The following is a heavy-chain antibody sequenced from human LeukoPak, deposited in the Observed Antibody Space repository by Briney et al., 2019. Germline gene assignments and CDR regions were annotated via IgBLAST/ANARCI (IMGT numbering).Heavy chain of an antibody. Sequence: SETLSLTCTVSGGSISSYYWSWIRQPPGKGLEWIGFIYYSGSTNYNPSLKSRVTISVDTSKNQFSLKLTSVTAADTAVYYCARHTGVQLWNPNWFDPWGQGTLVTVSS. D-gene: IGHD5-18*01. V-gene: IGHV4-59*08. CDR1: GGSISSYY. CDR3: ARHTGVQLWNPNWFDP. CDR2: IYYSGST. J-gene: IGHJ5*02.